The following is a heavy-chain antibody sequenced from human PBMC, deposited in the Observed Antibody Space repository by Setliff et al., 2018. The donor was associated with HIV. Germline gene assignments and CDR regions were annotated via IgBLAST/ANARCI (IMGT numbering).Heavy chain of an antibody. CDR1: GFPFGDYN. CDR3: ARGRGESRTNYFDY. J-gene: IGHJ4*02. CDR2: ISGSADVI. V-gene: IGHV3-11*01. Sequence: PGGSLRLSCAASGFPFGDYNMNWIRQTPERGLEWISYISGSADVIYYADSVKGRFTISRDNAKNTLYLQMNSLRAEDTAVYFCARGRGESRTNYFDYWGQGTLVTVSS.